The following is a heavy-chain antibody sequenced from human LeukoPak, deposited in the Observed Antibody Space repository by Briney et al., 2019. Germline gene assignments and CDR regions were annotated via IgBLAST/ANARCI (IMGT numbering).Heavy chain of an antibody. CDR2: IYYSGST. V-gene: IGHV4-39*01. CDR1: GGSISSSSYY. D-gene: IGHD6-19*01. Sequence: PSETLSLTCTVSGGSISSSSYYWGWIRQPPGKGLEWIGSIYYSGSTYYNPSLKSRVTISVDTSKNQFSLKLSSVTASDTAVYYGARQGYSSGWSPRWGQGTLVTVSS. J-gene: IGHJ4*02. CDR3: ARQGYSSGWSPR.